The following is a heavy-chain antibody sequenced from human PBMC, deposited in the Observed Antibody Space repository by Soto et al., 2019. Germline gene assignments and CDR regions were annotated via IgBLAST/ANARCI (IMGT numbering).Heavy chain of an antibody. V-gene: IGHV3-64D*08. CDR2: ISSNGGST. D-gene: IGHD3-10*01. J-gene: IGHJ3*02. CDR3: VKFTASMVRGVITRDAFDI. CDR1: GFTFSSYA. Sequence: GGSLRLSCSASGFTFSSYAMHWVRQAPGKGLEYVSAISSNGGSTYYADSVKGRFTISRDNSKNTLYLQMSSLRAEDTAVYYCVKFTASMVRGVITRDAFDIWGQGTMVTVSS.